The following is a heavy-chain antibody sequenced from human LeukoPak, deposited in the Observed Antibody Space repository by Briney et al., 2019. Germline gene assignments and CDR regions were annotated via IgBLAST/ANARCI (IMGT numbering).Heavy chain of an antibody. Sequence: GGSLRLSCAASGFSFSNHGIHWVRQAPGKGLEWVALIWYDGSNKYYADSVKGRFAISRDDSENTVYLQMNSLRAEDTSVYYCARGGVDFWSGYYSWFDPWGQGTLVTVSS. V-gene: IGHV3-33*01. CDR1: GFSFSNHG. D-gene: IGHD3-3*01. CDR3: ARGGVDFWSGYYSWFDP. CDR2: IWYDGSNK. J-gene: IGHJ5*02.